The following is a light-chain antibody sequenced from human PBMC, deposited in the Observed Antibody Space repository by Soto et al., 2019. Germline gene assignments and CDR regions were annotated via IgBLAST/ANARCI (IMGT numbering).Light chain of an antibody. CDR2: GAS. CDR1: QSVSSS. V-gene: IGKV3D-15*03. CDR3: QQYSNRYT. J-gene: IGKJ2*01. Sequence: EIVMTQSPATLSVSPGERATLSCRASQSVSSSLAWYQHKPGQAPRLLIYGASIRATGIPGRFSGSGSGTEFTLTISNLQSEGFAAYYCQQYSNRYTFGQGTKLEIK.